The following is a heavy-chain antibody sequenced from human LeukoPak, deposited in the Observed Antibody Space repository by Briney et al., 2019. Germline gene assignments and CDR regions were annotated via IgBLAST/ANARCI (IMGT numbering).Heavy chain of an antibody. CDR1: GYTFTSYY. D-gene: IGHD1-1*01. V-gene: IGHV1-46*01. CDR2: INPSGGST. Sequence: GASXXVXXKASGYTFTSYYMHWVRQAPGQGLEWMGIINPSGGSTSYAQKFQGRVTMTRDTSTSTVYMELSSLRSEDTAVYYCARVRNWNFDYWGQGALVTVSS. CDR3: ARVRNWNFDY. J-gene: IGHJ4*02.